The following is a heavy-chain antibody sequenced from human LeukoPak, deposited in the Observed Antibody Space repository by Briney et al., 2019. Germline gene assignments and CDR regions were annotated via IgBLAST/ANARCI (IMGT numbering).Heavy chain of an antibody. CDR3: ARNVSRGEPGGAFDM. J-gene: IGHJ3*02. CDR2: IYYSGST. D-gene: IGHD3-16*01. CDR1: GGAISGRRDY. Sequence: SETLSLICTVSGGAISGRRDYWGWIRQPPGTGLEWLASIYYSGSTHYNPSLKSRVTISVDTSRNQFSLELRTATAADTAMYYCARNVSRGEPGGAFDMWGQGTMVTVSS. V-gene: IGHV4-39*01.